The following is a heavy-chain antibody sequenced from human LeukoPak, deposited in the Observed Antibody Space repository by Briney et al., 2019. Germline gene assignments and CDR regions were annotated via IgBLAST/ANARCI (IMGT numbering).Heavy chain of an antibody. Sequence: PSETLSLTCTVSGDSISSGSSYWGWIRQPPGKGLEWIGSIFYSGSTYYNPSLKSRVTISIVASKNQFSLKPSSVTAADTAVYYCARGRLWRYSYAMSGGYYYGMDVWGQGTTVTVSS. J-gene: IGHJ6*02. CDR2: IFYSGST. D-gene: IGHD5-18*01. CDR1: GDSISSGSSY. V-gene: IGHV4-39*02. CDR3: ARGRLWRYSYAMSGGYYYGMDV.